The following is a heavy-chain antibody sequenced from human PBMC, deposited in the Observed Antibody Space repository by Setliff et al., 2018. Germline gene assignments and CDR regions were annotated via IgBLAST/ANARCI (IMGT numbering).Heavy chain of an antibody. D-gene: IGHD2-2*01. Sequence: GGSLRLSCAASGFTFSNFAMTWVRQAPGKGLEWVSRINNDGSSTTYEDSVKGRFTISRDNAKNTLYLQMNSLRAEDTAVYYCARAHSSTLSVHDYWGQGTLVTVSS. CDR2: INNDGSST. V-gene: IGHV3-74*01. J-gene: IGHJ4*02. CDR1: GFTFSNFA. CDR3: ARAHSSTLSVHDY.